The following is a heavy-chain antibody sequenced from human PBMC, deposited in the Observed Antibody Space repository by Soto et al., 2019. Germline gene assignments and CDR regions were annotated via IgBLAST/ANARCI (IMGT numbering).Heavy chain of an antibody. CDR3: AKDPNDSSGYYLSYFDY. Sequence: EVQLLESGGGLVQPGGSLRLSCAASGFTFSSYAMSWVRQAPGKGLEWVSAISGSGGSTYYADSVKGRFTISRDNSKNTLYPQMNSLRAEDTAVYYCAKDPNDSSGYYLSYFDYWGQGTLVTVSS. V-gene: IGHV3-23*01. D-gene: IGHD3-22*01. J-gene: IGHJ4*02. CDR1: GFTFSSYA. CDR2: ISGSGGST.